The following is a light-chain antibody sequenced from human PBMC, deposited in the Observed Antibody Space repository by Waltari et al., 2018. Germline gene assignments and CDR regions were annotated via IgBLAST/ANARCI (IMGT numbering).Light chain of an antibody. CDR2: KVS. Sequence: DVVMTQSPLSLPVTLGQSASISCRSSQSLLHTDGNTYLNWFQQRPGQSPRRLIYKVSIRDSGLSFPFSRSGAVGEFTLTISRVEAEDVGVDHRINGTLSLLRTFGRGTKVEIK. J-gene: IGKJ1*01. CDR1: QSLLHTDGNTY. CDR3: INGTLSLLRT. V-gene: IGKV2-30*02.